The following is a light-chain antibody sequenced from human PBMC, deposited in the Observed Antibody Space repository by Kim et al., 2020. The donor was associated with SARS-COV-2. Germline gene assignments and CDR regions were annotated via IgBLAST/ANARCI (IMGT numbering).Light chain of an antibody. CDR2: HPS. V-gene: IGKV3D-20*01. J-gene: IGKJ5*01. CDR1: QGVSINY. Sequence: SPGKRAALSCGASQGVSINYVAWDHQKRDVAPLLLSYHPSSSATGIPDRFSGSVSVTDFSLTLSRLEPEDFAVYYCQQYGSSPITFGQGTRLEIK. CDR3: QQYGSSPIT.